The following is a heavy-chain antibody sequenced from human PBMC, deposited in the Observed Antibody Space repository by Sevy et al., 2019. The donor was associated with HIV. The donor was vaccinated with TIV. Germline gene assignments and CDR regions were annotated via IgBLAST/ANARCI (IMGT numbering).Heavy chain of an antibody. Sequence: GGSLRLSCAASGFTFSSYIMNWVRQAPGMGLEWVSSISSGGDYIYYTNSVKGRFTISRDNAKNSLYLHMNSLRAEDTAVYYCARDEYSYASGFDYWGLGTLVTVSS. D-gene: IGHD5-18*01. CDR3: ARDEYSYASGFDY. CDR1: GFTFSSYI. V-gene: IGHV3-21*01. CDR2: ISSGGDYI. J-gene: IGHJ4*02.